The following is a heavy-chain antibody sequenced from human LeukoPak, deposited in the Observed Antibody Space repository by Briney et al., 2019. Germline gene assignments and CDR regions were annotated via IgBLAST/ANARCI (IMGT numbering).Heavy chain of an antibody. J-gene: IGHJ6*02. D-gene: IGHD3-3*01. CDR3: ARGYDFWSGYYYGMDV. V-gene: IGHV3-53*04. CDR1: GFTVSSNY. Sequence: GGSLRLSCAASGFTVSSNYMSWVRQAPGKGLEWVSVIYSGGSTYYADSVKGRFTISRHNSKNTLYLQMNSLRVEDTAVYYCARGYDFWSGYYYGMDVWGQGTTVTVSS. CDR2: IYSGGST.